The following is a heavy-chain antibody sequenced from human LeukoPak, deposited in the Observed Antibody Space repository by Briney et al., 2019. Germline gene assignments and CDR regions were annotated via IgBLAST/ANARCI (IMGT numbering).Heavy chain of an antibody. J-gene: IGHJ5*02. CDR3: ARGLFDP. CDR2: ISSGSSYI. CDR1: GFTFGSYA. Sequence: PGGSLRLSCAASGFTFGSYAMSWVRQAPGKGLEWVSSISSGSSYIYYADSVKGRFTISRDNAKNSLYLQMSSLTDEDTAVYYCARGLFDPWGQGTLVTVSS. V-gene: IGHV3-21*01.